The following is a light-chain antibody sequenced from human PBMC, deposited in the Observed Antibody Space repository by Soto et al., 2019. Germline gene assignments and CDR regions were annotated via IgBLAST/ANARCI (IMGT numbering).Light chain of an antibody. Sequence: QSALTQPASVSGSPGQSISISCTGSRSDVGSYNFVSWYQLFPGKATKLIIYEADKRPSGVSSRFSGSKSGFTASLTISGLQAEDEADYFCSSYAGDSALIFGGGTKLTVL. J-gene: IGLJ2*01. CDR3: SSYAGDSALI. CDR1: RSDVGSYNF. V-gene: IGLV2-23*01. CDR2: EAD.